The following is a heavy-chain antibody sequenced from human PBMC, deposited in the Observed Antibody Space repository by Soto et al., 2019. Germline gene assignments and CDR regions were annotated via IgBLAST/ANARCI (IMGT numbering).Heavy chain of an antibody. CDR1: GYTFTNYG. V-gene: IGHV1-18*01. CDR2: ISAYNGNT. D-gene: IGHD2-15*01. CDR3: ARCYCSVGSCYSCWHFDL. Sequence: QVQLVQSGSEVKKPGASVKVSCKASGYTFTNYGMSWVRQAPGQGLEWMGWISAYNGNTNHAQNFQGRVTMTTDTSKNTAYMEMRRLRSDDTAVYYCARCYCSVGSCYSCWHFDLWGRGALVTVSS. J-gene: IGHJ2*01.